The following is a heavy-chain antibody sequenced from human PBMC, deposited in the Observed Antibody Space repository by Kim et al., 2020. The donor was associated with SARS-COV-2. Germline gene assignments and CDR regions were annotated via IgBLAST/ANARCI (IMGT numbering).Heavy chain of an antibody. Sequence: GGSLRLSCAASGFTFSSYGMHWVRQAPGKGLEWVAVISYDGSNKYYADSVKGRFTISRDNSKNTLYLQMNSLRAEDTAVYYCAKDSPFDYWGQRTLVTVSS. CDR1: GFTFSSYG. V-gene: IGHV3-30*18. CDR2: ISYDGSNK. CDR3: AKDSPFDY. J-gene: IGHJ4*02.